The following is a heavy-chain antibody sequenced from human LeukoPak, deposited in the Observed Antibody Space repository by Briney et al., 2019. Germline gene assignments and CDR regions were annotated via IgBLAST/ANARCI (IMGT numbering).Heavy chain of an antibody. CDR3: ARGGRAAAPSDTPRNWFDP. Sequence: GESLKISCKGSGYSFTSYWIGWVRQMPGKGLEWMGIIYPGDSDTRYSPSFQGQVTISADKSISTAYLQWSSLKASDTAMYYCARGGRAAAPSDTPRNWFDPWGQGTLVTVSS. J-gene: IGHJ5*02. CDR1: GYSFTSYW. V-gene: IGHV5-51*01. D-gene: IGHD6-13*01. CDR2: IYPGDSDT.